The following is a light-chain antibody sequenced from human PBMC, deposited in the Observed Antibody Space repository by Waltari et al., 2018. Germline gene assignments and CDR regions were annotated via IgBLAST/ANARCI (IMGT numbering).Light chain of an antibody. Sequence: DAVMTQSPLSLTVTLGQPASISCRSSQSLVYSDGNIYLNWFHQRPGQSPRRLIYRVSRGESGVPDRFSGSGSGTDFTLEISMVEAEDVGVYYCMQTTHWPLTFGQGTKVEIK. CDR3: MQTTHWPLT. CDR2: RVS. V-gene: IGKV2-30*01. J-gene: IGKJ1*01. CDR1: QSLVYSDGNIY.